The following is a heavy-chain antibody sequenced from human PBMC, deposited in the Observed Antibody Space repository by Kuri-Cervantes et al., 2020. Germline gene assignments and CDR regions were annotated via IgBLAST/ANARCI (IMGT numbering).Heavy chain of an antibody. V-gene: IGHV1-2*02. Sequence: ASVKVTCKASGYTFTGYYMHWVRQAPGQGLEWMGWINPNSGGTNYAQKFQGRVTMTRDTSISTAYMELSRLRSDDTAVYYCARGIWFGELDGDYWGQGTLVTDSS. D-gene: IGHD3-10*01. CDR1: GYTFTGYY. CDR2: INPNSGGT. CDR3: ARGIWFGELDGDY. J-gene: IGHJ4*02.